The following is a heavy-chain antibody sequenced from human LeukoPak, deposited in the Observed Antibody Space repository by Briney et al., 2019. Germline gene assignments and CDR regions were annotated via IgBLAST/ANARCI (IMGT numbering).Heavy chain of an antibody. CDR2: IIPIFGTA. D-gene: IGHD5-18*01. CDR1: GGTFISYA. V-gene: IGHV1-69*13. Sequence: GASVKVSCKASGGTFISYAISWVRQAPGQGLDWMGGIIPIFGTANYAQKFQGRVTITADESTSTAYMELSSLRSEDTAVYYCARAHRGYSYPSPPHSAENDAFDIWGQGTMVTVSS. J-gene: IGHJ3*02. CDR3: ARAHRGYSYPSPPHSAENDAFDI.